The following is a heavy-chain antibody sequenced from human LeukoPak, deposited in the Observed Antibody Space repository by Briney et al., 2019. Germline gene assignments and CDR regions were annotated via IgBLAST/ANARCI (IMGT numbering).Heavy chain of an antibody. D-gene: IGHD3-22*01. CDR1: GFVYSAFW. V-gene: IGHV3-7*01. CDR3: ARDQTAGWLYYYYYMDV. J-gene: IGHJ6*03. Sequence: GGSLRLSCAGSGFVYSAFWMSWVRQVPGKGLEWVANIKQDGSEKYYVDSVKGRFTISRDYAKNSLYLQMNSLRAEDTAVYYCARDQTAGWLYYYYYMDVWGKGTTVTISS. CDR2: IKQDGSEK.